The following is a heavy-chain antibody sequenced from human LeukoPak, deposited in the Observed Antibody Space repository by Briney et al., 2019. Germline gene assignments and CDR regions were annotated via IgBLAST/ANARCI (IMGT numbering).Heavy chain of an antibody. Sequence: PSETLSLTCTVSGDSIRSYYWSWLRQPPGKGLEWIAYIYHSGSANYNPALKGRVTISIDTSKNQFSLKLRSLTAADTAVYYCASVGTEEYYFDCWGQGTQVSVSS. CDR2: IYHSGSA. CDR3: ASVGTEEYYFDC. J-gene: IGHJ4*02. D-gene: IGHD2/OR15-2a*01. CDR1: GDSIRSYY. V-gene: IGHV4-59*01.